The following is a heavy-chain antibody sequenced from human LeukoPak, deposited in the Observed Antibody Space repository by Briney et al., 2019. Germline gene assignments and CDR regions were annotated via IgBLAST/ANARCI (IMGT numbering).Heavy chain of an antibody. CDR2: ISSGASTI. CDR3: ARERARSRTPPYYFDY. Sequence: GGSLRLSCAASGFTFSDYYMNWIRQAPGKGLEWVSYISSGASTIYYADSVKGRFTISRDNAKNSLYLQMNSLRAEDTAVYYCARERARSRTPPYYFDYWGQGTLVTVSS. J-gene: IGHJ4*02. V-gene: IGHV3-11*04. D-gene: IGHD1-14*01. CDR1: GFTFSDYY.